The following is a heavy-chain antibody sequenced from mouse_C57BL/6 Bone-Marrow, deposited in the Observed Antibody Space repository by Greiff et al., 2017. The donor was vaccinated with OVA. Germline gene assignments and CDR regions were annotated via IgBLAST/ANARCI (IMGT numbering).Heavy chain of an antibody. CDR1: GYSITSGYD. CDR2: ISYSGST. Sequence: EVQLQESGPGMVKPSQSLSLTCTVTGYSITSGYDWHWIRHFPGNKLEWMGYISYSGSTNYNPSLKSRISITHDTSKNHFFLKLNSVTTEDTATYYCARSYGGYGAMDYWGQGTSVTVSS. CDR3: ARSYGGYGAMDY. J-gene: IGHJ4*01. D-gene: IGHD1-1*02. V-gene: IGHV3-1*01.